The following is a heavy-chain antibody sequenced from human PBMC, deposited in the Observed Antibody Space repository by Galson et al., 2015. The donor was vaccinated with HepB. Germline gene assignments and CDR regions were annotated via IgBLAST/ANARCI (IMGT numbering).Heavy chain of an antibody. Sequence: LSLTCAVYGGSFSGYYWSWIRQPPGKGLEWIGEINHSGSTNYNPSLKSRVTISVDTSKNQFSLKLSSVTAADTAVYYCARRYGNYAAAAGPYYFDYWGQGTLVTVSS. CDR1: GGSFSGYY. CDR3: ARRYGNYAAAAGPYYFDY. J-gene: IGHJ4*02. CDR2: INHSGST. V-gene: IGHV4-34*01. D-gene: IGHD6-13*01.